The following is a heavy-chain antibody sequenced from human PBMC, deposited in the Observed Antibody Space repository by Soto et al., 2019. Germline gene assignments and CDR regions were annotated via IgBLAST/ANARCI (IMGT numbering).Heavy chain of an antibody. CDR1: GYTFSVYH. Sequence: QVQLVQSGAEVKQPGASVKVSCKASGYTFSVYHLHWVRQAPGQGLEWMGWVYPSSGGTSYAQRFEGRVTITRDTSINTAYMELSRLTSDDTAVYYCAKELQRGLDVWGQGTTVIVSS. V-gene: IGHV1-2*02. CDR3: AKELQRGLDV. D-gene: IGHD1-7*01. J-gene: IGHJ6*02. CDR2: VYPSSGGT.